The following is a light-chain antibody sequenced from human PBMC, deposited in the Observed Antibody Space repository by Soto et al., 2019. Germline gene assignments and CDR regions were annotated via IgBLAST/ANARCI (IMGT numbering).Light chain of an antibody. J-gene: IGKJ1*01. V-gene: IGKV3-15*01. CDR2: GAS. CDR3: QQYNNWWT. Sequence: EIVMTQSPATLSVSPGERATLSCRASQSVSSNLAWYQQKPSQAPRLLIYGASPRATGIPASFSGSGSGTEFTLTLTSLQSEDCAVYYSQQYNNWWTFGQGTKVEIK. CDR1: QSVSSN.